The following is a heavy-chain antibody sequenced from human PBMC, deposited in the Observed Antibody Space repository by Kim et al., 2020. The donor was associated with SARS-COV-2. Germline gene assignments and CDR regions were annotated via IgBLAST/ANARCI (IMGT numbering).Heavy chain of an antibody. Sequence: GGSLRLSCAASGFTFSSYEMNWVRQAPGKGLEWVSYISSSGSTIYYADSVKGRFTISRDNAKNSLYLQMNSLRAEDTAVYYCARDACGGDCYDYYYYYYGMDVWGQGTTVTVSS. V-gene: IGHV3-48*03. CDR2: ISSSGSTI. CDR3: ARDACGGDCYDYYYYYYGMDV. J-gene: IGHJ6*02. D-gene: IGHD2-21*02. CDR1: GFTFSSYE.